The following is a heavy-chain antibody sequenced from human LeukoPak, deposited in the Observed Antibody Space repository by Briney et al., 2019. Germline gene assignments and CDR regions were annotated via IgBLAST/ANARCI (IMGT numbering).Heavy chain of an antibody. J-gene: IGHJ4*02. CDR1: GFTFNTFW. CDR3: ARGDGTSSGLYFHY. V-gene: IGHV3-7*01. CDR2: IHQEGRTK. D-gene: IGHD6-6*01. Sequence: PPGGSLRLSCAASGFTFNTFWMTWLRQAPGKGLEWVANIHQEGRTKYYADPVKGRFTISRDNANNALNLQINSLRAEDTALYYCARGDGTSSGLYFHYWGQGTLVTVSS.